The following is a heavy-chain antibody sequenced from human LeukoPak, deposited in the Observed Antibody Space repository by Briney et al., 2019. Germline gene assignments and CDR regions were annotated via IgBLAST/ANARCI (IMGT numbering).Heavy chain of an antibody. Sequence: GGSLRLSCAASRFTFSSYAMSWVRQAPGKGLEWVSAISCSGDSTYYGDSVKGRFTISRDNSKNTLYLQMNSLRAEDTAVYYCAKTRPLDSSSWSHGDYWGQGTLVTVSS. J-gene: IGHJ4*02. CDR1: RFTFSSYA. V-gene: IGHV3-23*01. CDR2: ISCSGDST. CDR3: AKTRPLDSSSWSHGDY. D-gene: IGHD6-13*01.